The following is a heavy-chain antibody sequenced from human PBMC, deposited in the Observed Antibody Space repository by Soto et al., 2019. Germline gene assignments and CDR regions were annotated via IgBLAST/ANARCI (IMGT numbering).Heavy chain of an antibody. CDR2: IYYSGSP. V-gene: IGHV4-39*01. D-gene: IGHD2-15*01. CDR1: GYSIGSSPYY. Sequence: SETLSLTCTVSGYSIGSSPYYWAWMRARPGKGLEWIGSIYYSGSPYYNPSLKSRVTISVDTSKNQFSLKLSSVTAADTAVYYCARSEGYSIGHYYYYGMDVWGQGTKAT. J-gene: IGHJ6*02. CDR3: ARSEGYSIGHYYYYGMDV.